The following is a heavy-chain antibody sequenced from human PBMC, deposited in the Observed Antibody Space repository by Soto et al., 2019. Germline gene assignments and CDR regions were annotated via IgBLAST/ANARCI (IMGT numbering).Heavy chain of an antibody. CDR1: GYSFISYW. Sequence: GESLKISCKGSGYSFISYWIGWVRQMPGKGLEWMGIIYPGDSDSRYSPSFQGQVSISVDKSISTAYLQWSSLKASDTAMYYCAIGLVDTASTHGIDIWGQGTMVTVSS. D-gene: IGHD5-18*01. CDR3: AIGLVDTASTHGIDI. CDR2: IYPGDSDS. V-gene: IGHV5-51*01. J-gene: IGHJ3*02.